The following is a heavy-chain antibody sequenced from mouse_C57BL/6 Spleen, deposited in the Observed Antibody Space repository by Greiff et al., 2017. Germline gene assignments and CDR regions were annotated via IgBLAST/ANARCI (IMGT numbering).Heavy chain of an antibody. CDR3: AREGTTVEDYAMDY. CDR2: INYDGSST. V-gene: IGHV5-16*01. J-gene: IGHJ4*01. CDR1: GFTFSDYY. D-gene: IGHD1-1*01. Sequence: EVKLVESEGGLVQPGSSMKLSCTASGFTFSDYYMAWVRQVPEKGLEWVANINYDGSSTYYLDSLKSRFIISRDNAKNILYLQMSSLKSEDTATYYCAREGTTVEDYAMDYWGQGTSVTVSS.